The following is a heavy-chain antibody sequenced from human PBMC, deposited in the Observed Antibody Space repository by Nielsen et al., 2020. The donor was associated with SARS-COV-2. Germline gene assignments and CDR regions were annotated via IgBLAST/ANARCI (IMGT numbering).Heavy chain of an antibody. CDR1: GFTFSSYG. Sequence: GGSLRLSCAASGFTFSSYGMHWVRQAPGKGLEWVAVIWCDGSNKYYADSVKGRFTISRDNSKNSLYLEMNSLRAEDTAVYYCARYSGAYWGQGTLVTVSS. V-gene: IGHV3-33*01. D-gene: IGHD2-21*01. CDR3: ARYSGAY. CDR2: IWCDGSNK. J-gene: IGHJ4*02.